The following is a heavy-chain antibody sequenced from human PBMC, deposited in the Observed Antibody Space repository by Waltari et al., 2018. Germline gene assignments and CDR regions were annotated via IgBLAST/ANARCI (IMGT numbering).Heavy chain of an antibody. CDR2: IYYSGST. Sequence: QLQLQESGPGLVKPSETLSLTCTVSGGSISSSSYYWGWIRQPPGKGLEWIGSIYYSGSTYYNPSLKSRVTISVDTSKNQFSLKRSSVTAADTAVYYCARDHSSGWPYYYYGMDVWGQGTTVTVSS. CDR1: GGSISSSSYY. D-gene: IGHD6-19*01. V-gene: IGHV4-39*07. J-gene: IGHJ6*02. CDR3: ARDHSSGWPYYYYGMDV.